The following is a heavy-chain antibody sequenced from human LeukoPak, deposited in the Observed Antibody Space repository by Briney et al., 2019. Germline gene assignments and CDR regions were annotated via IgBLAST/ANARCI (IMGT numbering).Heavy chain of an antibody. J-gene: IGHJ4*02. D-gene: IGHD6-13*01. V-gene: IGHV3-23*01. Sequence: GGSLRLSCAASGLTYRSYAMSWVRQAPGKGLEWVSDISDSGGSTYYADSVRGRFTISRDNSKNTLYLQMNSLRAEDTAVYYWASRSSWMAHFDYWGQGTLVTVST. CDR3: ASRSSWMAHFDY. CDR2: ISDSGGST. CDR1: GLTYRSYA.